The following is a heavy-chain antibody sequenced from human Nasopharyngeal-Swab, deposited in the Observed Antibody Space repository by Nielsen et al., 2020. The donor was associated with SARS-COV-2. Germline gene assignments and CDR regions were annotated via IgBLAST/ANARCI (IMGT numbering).Heavy chain of an antibody. Sequence: GESLKISCAASGFTFSSYWMHWVRQAPGKGLVWVSRIDTVGSSTIYADSVKGRFTISRDNAQSTLYLQMNSLTAEDAAVYYCARGVGPQPLPSYFDYWGQGTLVTVSS. CDR2: IDTVGSST. CDR1: GFTFSSYW. V-gene: IGHV3-74*01. CDR3: ARGVGPQPLPSYFDY. D-gene: IGHD2-15*01. J-gene: IGHJ4*02.